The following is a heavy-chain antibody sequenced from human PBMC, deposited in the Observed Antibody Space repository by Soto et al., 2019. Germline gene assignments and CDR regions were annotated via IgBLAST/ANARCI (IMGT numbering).Heavy chain of an antibody. CDR2: ISAYNGNK. D-gene: IGHD6-6*01. V-gene: IGHV1-18*04. Sequence: QVQLVQSGGEVKKPGASVEVSCRTSGYMFTTYGMSWVRQAPGQGLEWMAWISAYNGNKKYAQKSQGRVTMTTDTPTSTVSRELRTLTSDDTGTYFCARTGGGMAARPLEYWGQGTLVTVSS. CDR1: GYMFTTYG. J-gene: IGHJ4*02. CDR3: ARTGGGMAARPLEY.